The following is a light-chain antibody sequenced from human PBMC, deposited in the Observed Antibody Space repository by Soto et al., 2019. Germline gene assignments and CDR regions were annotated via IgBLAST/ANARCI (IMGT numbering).Light chain of an antibody. J-gene: IGKJ1*01. CDR1: ETVATN. CDR3: QQYGSSGT. CDR2: GAS. Sequence: PWERATLSCWSSETVATNLAWYQQKPGQAPRLLIYGASNRATGIPDRFSGSGSGTDFTLTISRLEPEDFAVYYCQQYGSSGTFGQGTKVDIK. V-gene: IGKV3-20*01.